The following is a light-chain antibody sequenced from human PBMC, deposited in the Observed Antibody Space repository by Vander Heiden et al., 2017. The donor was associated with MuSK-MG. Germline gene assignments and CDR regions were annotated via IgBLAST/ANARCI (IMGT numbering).Light chain of an antibody. V-gene: IGKV1-27*01. Sequence: DIQLTQSPSSLSASVGDRVTITFRASQGISNYLAWYQQKPGKVPKLLIYAASTLQSGVPYRFSGSGSGTDFTLTISSLQPEDVATYYCQKDNSAPWTFGQGTKVEIK. J-gene: IGKJ1*01. CDR2: AAS. CDR1: QGISNY. CDR3: QKDNSAPWT.